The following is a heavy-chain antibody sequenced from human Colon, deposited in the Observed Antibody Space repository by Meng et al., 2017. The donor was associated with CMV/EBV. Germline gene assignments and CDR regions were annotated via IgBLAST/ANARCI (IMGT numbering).Heavy chain of an antibody. D-gene: IGHD1-14*01. CDR2: TYPTDSRI. CDR3: ATSSAFSPGGAYDV. Sequence: GESLKISCQASGYMLTNYWIVWVRQMPGKGLEWMGITYPTDSRIIYSPSFRGQVTTSVGKSINTAYLQWSSLKASDTAIYYCATSSAFSPGGAYDVWGRGTVVTVSS. J-gene: IGHJ3*01. V-gene: IGHV5-51*01. CDR1: GYMLTNYW.